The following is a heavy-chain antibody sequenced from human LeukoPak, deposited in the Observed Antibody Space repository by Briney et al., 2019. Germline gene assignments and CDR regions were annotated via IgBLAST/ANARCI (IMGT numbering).Heavy chain of an antibody. J-gene: IGHJ5*02. CDR2: INHSGST. CDR3: VATKWELLYIGFDP. V-gene: IGHV4-34*01. D-gene: IGHD1-26*01. CDR1: GGSFIGFH. Sequence: SETLSLTCAVYGGSFIGFHWTWIRQPPGKVLEWVGDINHSGSTNYNPSLTSRVAIAVDPSKNQFSLKLTSVTAADTAVYYCVATKWELLYIGFDPWGQGTLVTVSS.